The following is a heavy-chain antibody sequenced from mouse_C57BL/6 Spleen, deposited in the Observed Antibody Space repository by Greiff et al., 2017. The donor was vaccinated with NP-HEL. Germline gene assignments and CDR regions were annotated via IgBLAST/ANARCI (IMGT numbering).Heavy chain of an antibody. J-gene: IGHJ2*01. CDR3: ARSIDGYYGDYGGD. Sequence: EVKLVESGGGLVQPGGSLSLSCAASGFTFTDYYMSWVRQPPGKALEWLGFIRNKANGYTTEYSASVQGRFTISRDNYQSILYLQMNARRAEDSATYYCARSIDGYYGDYGGDWGQGTTLTVSS. CDR1: GFTFTDYY. D-gene: IGHD2-13*01. V-gene: IGHV7-3*01. CDR2: IRNKANGYTT.